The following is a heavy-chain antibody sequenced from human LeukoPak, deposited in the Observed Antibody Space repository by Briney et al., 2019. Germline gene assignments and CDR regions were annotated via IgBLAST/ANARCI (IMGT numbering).Heavy chain of an antibody. J-gene: IGHJ6*02. CDR3: ARARITMVRGVIIAYYGMDV. D-gene: IGHD3-10*01. CDR1: GGSFSGYY. Sequence: SETLSLTCAVYGGSFSGYYWSWIRQPPGKGLEWIGYIYYSGSTNYNPSLKSRVTISVDTSKNQFSLKLSSVTAADTAVYYCARARITMVRGVIIAYYGMDVWGQGTTVTVSS. V-gene: IGHV4-59*08. CDR2: IYYSGST.